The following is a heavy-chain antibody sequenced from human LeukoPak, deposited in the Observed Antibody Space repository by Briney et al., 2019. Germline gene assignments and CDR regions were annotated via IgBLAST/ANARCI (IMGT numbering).Heavy chain of an antibody. V-gene: IGHV3-21*01. J-gene: IGHJ4*02. CDR2: ISSSSSYI. D-gene: IGHD3-10*01. CDR3: ARESLWFGELLDS. Sequence: PGRSLGLSCAASGFTFSTYSVNWVRQAPGKGLEWVSSISSSSSYIYYADSVKGRFTISRDNAKNSLYLQMNSLRAEDTAVYYCARESLWFGELLDSWGQGTLVTVSS. CDR1: GFTFSTYS.